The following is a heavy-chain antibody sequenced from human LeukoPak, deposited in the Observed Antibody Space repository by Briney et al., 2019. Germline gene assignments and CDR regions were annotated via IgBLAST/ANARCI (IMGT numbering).Heavy chain of an antibody. CDR1: GFTVSSNY. V-gene: IGHV3-66*04. CDR2: IYSGGST. Sequence: PGVSLRLSCAASGFTVSSNYMSWVRQAPGKGLEWVSVIYSGGSTYYADSVKGRFTISRDNSKNTLYLQMNSLRAEDTAVYYCARRFTMVRGVIIDDFAFDIWGQGTMVTVSS. CDR3: ARRFTMVRGVIIDDFAFDI. D-gene: IGHD3-10*01. J-gene: IGHJ3*02.